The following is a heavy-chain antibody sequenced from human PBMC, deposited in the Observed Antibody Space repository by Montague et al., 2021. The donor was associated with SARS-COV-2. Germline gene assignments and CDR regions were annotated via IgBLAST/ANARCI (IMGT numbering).Heavy chain of an antibody. Sequence: SLRLSCAASGFTFNIYAMHWVRQAPGKGLEWVAVISYDGSNKYYADSVKGRFTISRDNSKNTLYLQMNSLRAEDTAVYYCAREPLLLGFGEFLNYWGQGTLGTVSS. D-gene: IGHD3-10*01. CDR3: AREPLLLGFGEFLNY. V-gene: IGHV3-30*04. CDR2: ISYDGSNK. CDR1: GFTFNIYA. J-gene: IGHJ4*02.